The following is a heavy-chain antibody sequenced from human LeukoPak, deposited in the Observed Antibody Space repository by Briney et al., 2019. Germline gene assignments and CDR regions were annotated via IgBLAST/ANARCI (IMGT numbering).Heavy chain of an antibody. D-gene: IGHD5-24*01. V-gene: IGHV3-23*01. CDR3: ARLAVKDGYNSGLYYFDY. CDR1: GFTFSSYA. Sequence: GGSLRLSCAASGFTFSSYAMSWVRQAPGKGLEWVSAISGSGGSTYYADSVKGRFTISRDNSKNTLYLQMNSLRAEDTAVYYCARLAVKDGYNSGLYYFDYWGQGTLVTVSS. CDR2: ISGSGGST. J-gene: IGHJ4*02.